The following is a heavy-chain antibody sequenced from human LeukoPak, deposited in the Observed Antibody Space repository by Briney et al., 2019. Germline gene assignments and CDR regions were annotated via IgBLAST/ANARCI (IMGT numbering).Heavy chain of an antibody. V-gene: IGHV3-23*01. Sequence: GGSLRLSCAASGFSFSSYAMSWVRQGPGKGLEWVSSVNERGAATFYADSVRGRFTISRDNSQNILFLKMNSLRVDDTAVYFCAKDIRYEDYAHDIWGQGTMVTVSS. J-gene: IGHJ3*02. D-gene: IGHD2-2*01. CDR1: GFSFSSYA. CDR3: AKDIRYEDYAHDI. CDR2: VNERGAAT.